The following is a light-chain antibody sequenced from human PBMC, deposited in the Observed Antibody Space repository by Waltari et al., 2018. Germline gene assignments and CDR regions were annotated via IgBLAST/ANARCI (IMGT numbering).Light chain of an antibody. CDR2: HTS. Sequence: EIVLTQSPATLSLSPGEGATLSCRASQNVGNYLAWYQQKPGQAPRLLIYHTSNRATGIPARFSGSGSGTDFTLTISGLKPEDFAVYYCQHRSNWPLNFGGGTKVEIK. V-gene: IGKV3-11*01. J-gene: IGKJ4*01. CDR3: QHRSNWPLN. CDR1: QNVGNY.